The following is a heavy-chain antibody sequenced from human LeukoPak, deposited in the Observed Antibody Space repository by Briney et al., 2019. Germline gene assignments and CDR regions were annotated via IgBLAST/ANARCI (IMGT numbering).Heavy chain of an antibody. CDR3: TTDLLTGTSVYFDD. Sequence: GGSLRLSCAASGFTFSNTWMSWVRQAPGKGLEWVGRIKSKGDGGTTDYAAAVKGRFTVSRDDSKNTLYLQMNSLTTEDTAVYYCTTDLLTGTSVYFDDWGQGTLITVSS. V-gene: IGHV3-15*01. CDR2: IKSKGDGGTT. CDR1: GFTFSNTW. J-gene: IGHJ4*02. D-gene: IGHD1-7*01.